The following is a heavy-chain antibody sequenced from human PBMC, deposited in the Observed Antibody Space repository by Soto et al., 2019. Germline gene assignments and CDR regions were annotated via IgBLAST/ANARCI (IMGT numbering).Heavy chain of an antibody. CDR1: GFTFSSYS. D-gene: IGHD3-10*01. CDR3: ASVLLWFGELPAPDRFDP. CDR2: ISSSSSTI. J-gene: IGHJ5*02. V-gene: IGHV3-48*02. Sequence: GGSLRLSCAASGFTFSSYSMNWVRQAPGKGLEWASYISSSSSTIYYADSVKGRFTISRDNAKNSLYLQMNSLRDEDTAVYYCASVLLWFGELPAPDRFDPWGQGTLVTVSS.